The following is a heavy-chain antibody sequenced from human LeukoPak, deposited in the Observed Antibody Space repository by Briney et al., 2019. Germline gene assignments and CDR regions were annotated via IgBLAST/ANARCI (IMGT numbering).Heavy chain of an antibody. CDR2: INPHSGGT. CDR1: GYTFTGYY. J-gene: IGHJ6*03. Sequence: ASVKVSCKASGYTFTGYYMHWVRQAPGQGLQWMGWINPHSGGTNYAQNFQGGVTMTRDTSISTAYMEMSRLRSDDTAVYYCARGHLGAYYYYMDVWGIGTTLTVSS. V-gene: IGHV1-2*02. D-gene: IGHD1-26*01. CDR3: ARGHLGAYYYYMDV.